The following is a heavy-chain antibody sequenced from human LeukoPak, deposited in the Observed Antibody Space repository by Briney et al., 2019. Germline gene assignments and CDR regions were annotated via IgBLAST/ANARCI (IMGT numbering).Heavy chain of an antibody. J-gene: IGHJ4*02. D-gene: IGHD6-13*01. CDR3: ARQKPLSGYSSSWYEGFIDY. CDR1: GGSISSSSYY. V-gene: IGHV4-39*01. Sequence: SETLSLTCTVSGGSISSSSYYWGWIRQPPGKGLEWIGSIYYSGSTYYNPSLKSRVTISVDTSKNQFSLKLSSVTAADTAVYYCARQKPLSGYSSSWYEGFIDYWGQGTLVTVSS. CDR2: IYYSGST.